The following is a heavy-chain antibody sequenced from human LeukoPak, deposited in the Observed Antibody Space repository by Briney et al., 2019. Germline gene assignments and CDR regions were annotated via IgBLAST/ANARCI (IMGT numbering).Heavy chain of an antibody. CDR1: GGSISKYY. Sequence: PSETLSLTCTVSGGSISKYYWTWIRQPPGKTLQWIGYIYYSGTPQYNPSLKSRVTISLDRSKNQFSLNLISVTATDTAVYFCARLEYGDDVAYWGQGTLVTVSS. CDR3: ARLEYGDDVAY. D-gene: IGHD4-17*01. V-gene: IGHV4-59*08. J-gene: IGHJ4*02. CDR2: IYYSGTP.